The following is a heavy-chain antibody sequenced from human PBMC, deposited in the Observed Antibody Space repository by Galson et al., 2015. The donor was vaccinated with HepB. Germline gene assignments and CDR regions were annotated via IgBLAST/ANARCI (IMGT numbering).Heavy chain of an antibody. CDR2: IVPIFGTA. CDR3: ASSGYDYVWGSYRSFDY. Sequence: SVKVSCKASGGTFSSYAICWVRQAPGQGLEWMGGIVPIFGTANYAQKFQGRVTITADESTSTAYMELSSLRSEDTAVYYCASSGYDYVWGSYRSFDYWGQGTLVTVSS. D-gene: IGHD3-16*02. V-gene: IGHV1-69*13. CDR1: GGTFSSYA. J-gene: IGHJ4*02.